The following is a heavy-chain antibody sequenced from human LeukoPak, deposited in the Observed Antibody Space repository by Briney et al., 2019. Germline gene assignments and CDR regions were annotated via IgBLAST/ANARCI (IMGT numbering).Heavy chain of an antibody. CDR1: GYTFTSYY. J-gene: IGHJ6*02. CDR3: ARDLHRLVPAALYYGMDV. Sequence: GASVKVSCKASGYTFTSYYMHWVRQAPGQGLEWMGIINPSGGSTSYAQKFQGRVTMTRDTSTSTVYMELSSLRSEDTAVYYCARDLHRLVPAALYYGMDVWGQGTTVTVSS. V-gene: IGHV1-46*01. D-gene: IGHD2-2*01. CDR2: INPSGGST.